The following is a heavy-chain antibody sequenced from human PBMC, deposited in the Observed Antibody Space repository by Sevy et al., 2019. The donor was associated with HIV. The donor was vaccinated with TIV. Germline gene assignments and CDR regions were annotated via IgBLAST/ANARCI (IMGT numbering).Heavy chain of an antibody. D-gene: IGHD6-19*01. J-gene: IGHJ4*02. CDR1: GFTFSSYG. V-gene: IGHV3-30*18. CDR2: ISYDGSNK. CDR3: AKWLSQYSSGWYEGFDY. Sequence: GGSLRLSCAASGFTFSSYGMHWVRQAPGKGLEWVAVISYDGSNKYYADSVKGRFTISRDNSKNTLYLQMNSLRAEDTAVYYCAKWLSQYSSGWYEGFDYWGQGTLVTVSS.